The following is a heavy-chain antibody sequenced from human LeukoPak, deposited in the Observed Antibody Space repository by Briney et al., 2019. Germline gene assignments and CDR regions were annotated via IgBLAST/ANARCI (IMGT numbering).Heavy chain of an antibody. V-gene: IGHV3-7*01. D-gene: IGHD6-13*01. J-gene: IGHJ4*01. CDR2: IRQDGSEK. Sequence: PGGSLRLSCEVSGFTFTDYWMNWVRQAPGKGPEWVASIRQDGSEKTYVDSVKGRFTISRDNTKNSLSLRLNGLRAEDTAVYYCARDGTAAGLYFDLWGQGTLVTVSS. CDR3: ARDGTAAGLYFDL. CDR1: GFTFTDYW.